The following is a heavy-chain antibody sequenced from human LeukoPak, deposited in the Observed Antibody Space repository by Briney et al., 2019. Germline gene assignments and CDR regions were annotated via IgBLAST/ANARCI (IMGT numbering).Heavy chain of an antibody. J-gene: IGHJ4*02. CDR3: VRLLDVDY. Sequence: GGSLRLSCAASGFTFSNYWMHWVRHAPGKGRVWVSRINKDGGITDYADSVKGRFTISRDNAKNTLYLQMNSLRVEDTAVYYCVRLLDVDYWGQGTLVTVSS. CDR2: INKDGGIT. D-gene: IGHD3-3*01. V-gene: IGHV3-74*01. CDR1: GFTFSNYW.